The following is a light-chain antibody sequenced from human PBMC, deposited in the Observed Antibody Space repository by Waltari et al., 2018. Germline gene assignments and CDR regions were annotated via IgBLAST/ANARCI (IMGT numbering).Light chain of an antibody. CDR3: QQYEGLPCT. V-gene: IGKV1-33*01. J-gene: IGKJ2*02. CDR2: DAS. Sequence: DIQMTQSPSSLSASIGDRVPIPCQANQDLDKFLNWYQQKPGEAPHLLIYDASNLQTGVPSRFSGSGAGKHFTLTISSLHPEDVATYYFQQYEGLPCTFGQGTKLEVK. CDR1: QDLDKF.